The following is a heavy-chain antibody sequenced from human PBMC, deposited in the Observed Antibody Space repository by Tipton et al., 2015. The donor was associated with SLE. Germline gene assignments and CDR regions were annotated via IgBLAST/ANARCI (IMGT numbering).Heavy chain of an antibody. Sequence: TLSLTCAVYGGSFSDYYWNWIRQPPGKGLEWIGEINHSGSTNYNPSLKSRITISVGTSKNQFSLKLYSVTAADTAVYYCARFMISVGFDYWGQGTLVTVSS. CDR1: GGSFSDYY. J-gene: IGHJ4*02. CDR2: INHSGST. V-gene: IGHV4-34*01. D-gene: IGHD3-16*01. CDR3: ARFMISVGFDY.